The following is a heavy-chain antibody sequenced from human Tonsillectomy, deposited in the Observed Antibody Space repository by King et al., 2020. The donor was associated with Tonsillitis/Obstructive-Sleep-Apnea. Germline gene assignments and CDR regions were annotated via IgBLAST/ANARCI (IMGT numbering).Heavy chain of an antibody. V-gene: IGHV1-2*02. Sequence: VQLVQSGAEVKKPGASVKVSCKASGYTFTGYYMHWVRQAPGQGLEWMGWINPNSGGTNYAKKFQGRVTMTRDTSISTAYMELSRLRSDDTAVYYCPRVKSGSPTPIDYWGQGTLVTVSS. CDR3: PRVKSGSPTPIDY. CDR2: INPNSGGT. CDR1: GYTFTGYY. D-gene: IGHD1-26*01. J-gene: IGHJ4*02.